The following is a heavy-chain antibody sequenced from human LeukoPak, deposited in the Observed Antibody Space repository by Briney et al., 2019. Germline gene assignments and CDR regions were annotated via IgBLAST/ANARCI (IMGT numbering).Heavy chain of an antibody. CDR1: GFTFDDYT. CDR2: ISWDGGST. V-gene: IGHV3-43*01. D-gene: IGHD2-2*01. CDR3: AKESVVVVPAASGGTYYYYYMDV. Sequence: GGSLRLSCAASGFTFDDYTMHWVRQAPGKGLEWVSLISWDGGSTYYADSVKGRFTISRDNSKNSLYLQMNSLRTEDTALYYCAKESVVVVPAASGGTYYYYYMDVWGKGTTVTVSS. J-gene: IGHJ6*03.